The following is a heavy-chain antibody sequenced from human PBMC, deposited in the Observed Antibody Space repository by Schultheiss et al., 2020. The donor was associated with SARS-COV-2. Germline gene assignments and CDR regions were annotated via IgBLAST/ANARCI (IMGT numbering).Heavy chain of an antibody. J-gene: IGHJ3*02. CDR2: IWYDGSNK. Sequence: GGSLRLSCAASGFTFDDYAMHWVRQAPGKGLEWVAVIWYDGSNKYYADSVKGRFTISRDNSKNTLYLQMNSLRAEDTAVYYCAKLTTVVTNDAFDIWGQGTMVTVSS. CDR3: AKLTTVVTNDAFDI. CDR1: GFTFDDYA. V-gene: IGHV3-30*02. D-gene: IGHD4-23*01.